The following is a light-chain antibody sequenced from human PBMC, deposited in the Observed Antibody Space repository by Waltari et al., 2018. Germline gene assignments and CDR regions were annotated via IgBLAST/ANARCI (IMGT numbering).Light chain of an antibody. CDR2: DDN. V-gene: IGLV2-23*01. Sequence: QSALTQPASVSGSPGQSITISCTGTSSDVGNYNLVSWYQQYPGKAPKVMIYDDNRRPQGVSHRFSGSKSGNTASLTISGVQAEDEADYYCCSYAGSYTWVFGGGTKLTVL. CDR3: CSYAGSYTWV. CDR1: SSDVGNYNL. J-gene: IGLJ3*02.